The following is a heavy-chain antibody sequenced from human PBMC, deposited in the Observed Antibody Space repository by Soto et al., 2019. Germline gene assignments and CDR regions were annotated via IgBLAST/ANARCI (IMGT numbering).Heavy chain of an antibody. D-gene: IGHD3-22*01. V-gene: IGHV3-15*01. Sequence: GGSLRLPCAASGFTFSNAWMSWVRQAPGKGLEWVGRIKSKTDGGTTDYAAPVKGRFTISRDDSKNTLYLQMNSLKTEDTAVYYCTTGGYAYYYYYGMDVWGQGTTVTVSS. J-gene: IGHJ6*02. CDR3: TTGGYAYYYYYGMDV. CDR2: IKSKTDGGTT. CDR1: GFTFSNAW.